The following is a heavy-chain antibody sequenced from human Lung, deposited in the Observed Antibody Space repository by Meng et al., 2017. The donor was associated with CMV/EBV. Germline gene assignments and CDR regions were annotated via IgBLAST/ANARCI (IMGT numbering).Heavy chain of an antibody. D-gene: IGHD2-15*01. V-gene: IGHV4-39*01. CDR2: VYHSGSA. Sequence: XSVSGGSITSSGYYWGWIRQPPGKGLEWLGSVYHSGSAYNSRSHRSRVTVSVETSKNQYSLNLRSVTAADTAIYFCARHIPKDSADAFDIWGHGTXVTVSS. CDR1: GGSITSSGYY. J-gene: IGHJ3*02. CDR3: ARHIPKDSADAFDI.